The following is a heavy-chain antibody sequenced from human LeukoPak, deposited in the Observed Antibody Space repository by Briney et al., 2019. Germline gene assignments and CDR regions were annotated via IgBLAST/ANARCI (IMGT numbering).Heavy chain of an antibody. CDR1: GGTFSSYA. Sequence: SVKVSCKASGGTFSSYAISWVRQAPGQGLEWMGGIIPIFGTANYTQKFQGRVTITADESTSTAYMELSSLRSEDTAVYYCARARAYHYYDSSGYSVWGQGTLVTVSS. D-gene: IGHD3-22*01. J-gene: IGHJ4*02. CDR3: ARARAYHYYDSSGYSV. V-gene: IGHV1-69*13. CDR2: IIPIFGTA.